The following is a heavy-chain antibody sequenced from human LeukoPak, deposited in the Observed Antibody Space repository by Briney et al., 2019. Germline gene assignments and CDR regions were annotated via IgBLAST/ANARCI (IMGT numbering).Heavy chain of an antibody. D-gene: IGHD5-18*01. J-gene: IGHJ3*02. V-gene: IGHV1-18*01. CDR1: GYTFTSYG. CDR3: ARDHSYDPGEDAFDI. Sequence: ASVKVSCKASGYTFTSYGISWVRQAPGQGLEWMGWISAYNGNTNNAQKLQGRVTMTTDTSTSTAYMELRSLRSDDTAVYYCARDHSYDPGEDAFDIWGQGTMVTVSS. CDR2: ISAYNGNT.